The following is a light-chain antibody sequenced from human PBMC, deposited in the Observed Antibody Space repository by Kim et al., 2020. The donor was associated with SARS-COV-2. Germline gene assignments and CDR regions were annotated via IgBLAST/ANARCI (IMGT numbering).Light chain of an antibody. J-gene: IGKJ4*01. Sequence: SVGDRVTITCRASQSISSYLNWYQQKPGKAPKLLIYAASSLQSGVPSRFSGSGTGTDFTLTISSLQPEDFATYYCQQSYSTPQLTFGGGTKVDIK. V-gene: IGKV1-39*01. CDR3: QQSYSTPQLT. CDR2: AAS. CDR1: QSISSY.